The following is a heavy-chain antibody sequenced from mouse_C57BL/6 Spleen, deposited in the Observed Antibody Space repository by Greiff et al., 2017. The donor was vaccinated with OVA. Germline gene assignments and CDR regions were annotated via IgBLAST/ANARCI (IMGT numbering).Heavy chain of an antibody. CDR3: ASYSNYYYYAMDY. J-gene: IGHJ4*01. CDR2: IWTGGGT. Sequence: VKLQESGPGLVAPSQSLSITCTVSGFSLTSYAISWVRQPPGKGLEWLGVIWTGGGTNYNSALKSRLSISKDNSKSQVFLKMNSLQTDDTARYYCASYSNYYYYAMDYWGQGTSVTVSS. D-gene: IGHD2-5*01. V-gene: IGHV2-9-1*01. CDR1: GFSLTSYA.